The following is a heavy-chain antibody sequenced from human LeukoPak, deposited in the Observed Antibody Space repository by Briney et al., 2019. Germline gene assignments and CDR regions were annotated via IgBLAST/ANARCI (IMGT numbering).Heavy chain of an antibody. V-gene: IGHV1-2*02. CDR2: VHPHTGGT. J-gene: IGHJ5*02. CDR3: ARRDWFDP. CDR1: GYTFTGYY. Sequence: GASVKVSCKASGYTFTGYYIHWVRQAPGPGLELMGWVHPHTGGTNYAQKFLGRVAMTRNTSISTAYMELGSLRSEDTAVYYCARRDWFDPWGQGTLVTVSS.